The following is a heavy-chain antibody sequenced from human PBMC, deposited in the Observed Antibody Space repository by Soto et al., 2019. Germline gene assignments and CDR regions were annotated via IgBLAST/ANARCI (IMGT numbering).Heavy chain of an antibody. CDR1: GFTFGSYW. CDR3: ARGRHSSSWYIRYYYYGMDV. CDR2: IKWDASEK. J-gene: IGHJ6*02. Sequence: LRLSCAASGFTFGSYWMSWVRQAPGKGPEWLATIKWDASEKKYVDSVKGRFTTSRDNAKNALYLQMNSLRAEDTAVYYCARGRHSSSWYIRYYYYGMDVWGQGTTVTVSS. V-gene: IGHV3-7*01. D-gene: IGHD6-13*01.